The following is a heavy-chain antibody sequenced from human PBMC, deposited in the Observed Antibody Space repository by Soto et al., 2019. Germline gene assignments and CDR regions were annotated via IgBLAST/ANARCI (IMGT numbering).Heavy chain of an antibody. CDR1: GFSLSTSEMC. D-gene: IGHD1-26*01. V-gene: IGHV2-70*11. CDR2: IDWDDDI. J-gene: IGHJ4*02. Sequence: GSGPTLVNPTQTLTLTCTFSGFSLSTSEMCVSWIRQPPGKALEWLARIDWDDDIYYNTSLKARVTISKDASKNQVVLTMTNMDPVDISTFCCARGLRMVGGTDRFDYWGEGTLVTVAS. CDR3: ARGLRMVGGTDRFDY.